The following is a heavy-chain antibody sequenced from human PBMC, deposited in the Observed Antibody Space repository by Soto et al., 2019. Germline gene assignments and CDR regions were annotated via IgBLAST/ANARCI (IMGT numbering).Heavy chain of an antibody. J-gene: IGHJ3*02. Sequence: QLQLQESGSGLVKPSQTLSLTCAVSGGSISSGGYSWSWIRQPPGKGLEWIGYIYHSGSTYYNPSLKSRFTIPVDRSKNQFALKLSSVTAADTAVYYCARKLGGPSAFDIWGQGTMVTVSS. CDR1: GGSISSGGYS. CDR3: ARKLGGPSAFDI. D-gene: IGHD6-6*01. CDR2: IYHSGST. V-gene: IGHV4-30-2*01.